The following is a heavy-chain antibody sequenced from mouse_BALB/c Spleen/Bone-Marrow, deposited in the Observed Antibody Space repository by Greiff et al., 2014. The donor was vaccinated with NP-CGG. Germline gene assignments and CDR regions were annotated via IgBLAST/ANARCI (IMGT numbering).Heavy chain of an antibody. CDR3: TRDRGYDGGYYFDY. D-gene: IGHD2-2*01. CDR1: GFNFSDYG. Sequence: EVKLMESGGGVVQPGGSRKLSCAASGFNFSDYGMAWVRLAPGKGPEWVAFISNLAYSIYYADTVTGRFTISRENAKNTLYLEVSSLRFEDTAMYYCTRDRGYDGGYYFDYWGQGTTLTVSS. J-gene: IGHJ2*01. V-gene: IGHV5-15*02. CDR2: ISNLAYSI.